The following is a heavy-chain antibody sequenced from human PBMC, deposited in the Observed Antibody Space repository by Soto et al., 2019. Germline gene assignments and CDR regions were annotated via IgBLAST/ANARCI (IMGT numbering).Heavy chain of an antibody. V-gene: IGHV1-18*01. CDR2: ISAYNGNT. D-gene: IGHD2-21*01. CDR1: GYTFTSYG. Sequence: GASVKVSCKASGYTFTSYGISWVRQAPGQGLEWMGWISAYNGNTNYAQKLQGRVTMTTDTSTSTAYMELRSLRSDDTAVYYCARYSSVRRLLGVGHDACDIWGQGTMFTV. J-gene: IGHJ3*02. CDR3: ARYSSVRRLLGVGHDACDI.